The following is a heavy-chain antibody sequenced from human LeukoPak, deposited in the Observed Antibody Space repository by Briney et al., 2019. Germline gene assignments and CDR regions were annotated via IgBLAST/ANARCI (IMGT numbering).Heavy chain of an antibody. Sequence: SETLSLTCTVSGYSISSGYYWGWIRQPPGKGLEWIGSIYHSGSTYYNPSLKSRVTISVDTSKNQFSLKLSSVTAADTAVYYCARDLFDYYGSGNKDWGQGTLVTVSS. J-gene: IGHJ4*02. CDR3: ARDLFDYYGSGNKD. CDR2: IYHSGST. V-gene: IGHV4-38-2*02. CDR1: GYSISSGYY. D-gene: IGHD3-10*01.